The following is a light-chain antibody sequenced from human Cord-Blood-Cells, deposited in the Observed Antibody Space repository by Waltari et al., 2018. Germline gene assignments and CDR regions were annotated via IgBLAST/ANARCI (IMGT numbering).Light chain of an antibody. CDR1: SLRSYY. CDR3: NSRDSSGNHVV. V-gene: IGLV3-19*01. J-gene: IGLJ2*01. CDR2: GKN. Sequence: SSELTQDPAVSVALGQTVRITCLGDSLRSYYASCYQQKPGQAPVLVIYGKNNRPSGIPDRFSGSSSGNTASLTITGAQAEDEADYYCNSRDSSGNHVVFGGGTKLTVL.